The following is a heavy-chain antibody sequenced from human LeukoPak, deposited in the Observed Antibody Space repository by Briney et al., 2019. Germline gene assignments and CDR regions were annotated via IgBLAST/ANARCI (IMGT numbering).Heavy chain of an antibody. CDR2: IYYSGST. J-gene: IGHJ4*02. D-gene: IGHD5-24*01. Sequence: PSETLSLTCTVSGGSISSFYWSWIRQPPGKGLEWSGYIYYSGSTNYNPSLKSRVTISVDTSKNQFSLKVTSVTAADTAVYYCARHLRKDGYNYYFDYWGQGTLVTVSS. V-gene: IGHV4-59*08. CDR1: GGSISSFY. CDR3: ARHLRKDGYNYYFDY.